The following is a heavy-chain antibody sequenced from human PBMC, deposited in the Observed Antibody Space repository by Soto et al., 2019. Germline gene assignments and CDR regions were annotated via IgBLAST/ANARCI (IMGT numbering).Heavy chain of an antibody. CDR3: ARGLSLSTIAAAPPLSSPSSF. CDR2: IYYSGST. V-gene: IGHV4-39*07. Sequence: VGDGSSGSLGEYRGRKNQPPGKGLEWIGSIYYSGSTNYNPSLKSRVTISVDTSKNQFSLKLSSVTAADTAVYYCARGLSLSTIAAAPPLSSPSSFRGHGTPVPVSS. CDR1: DGSSGSLGEY. J-gene: IGHJ4*01. D-gene: IGHD6-13*01.